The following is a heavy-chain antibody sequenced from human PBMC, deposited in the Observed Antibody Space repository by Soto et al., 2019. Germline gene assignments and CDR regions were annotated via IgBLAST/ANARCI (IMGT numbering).Heavy chain of an antibody. J-gene: IGHJ4*01. CDR3: ADLWFGEFAFNY. V-gene: IGHV4-38-2*02. CDR1: GYSIRSGYY. CDR2: VYHNGIM. Sequence: PSETLSLTCRVSGYSIRSGYYWGWVRQAPGKGLEWLGSVYHNGIMFHNPSFQSRVTISVDTSKNQFSLNLRSVTAADTAVYYCADLWFGEFAFNYWGHGILVTVS. D-gene: IGHD3-10*01.